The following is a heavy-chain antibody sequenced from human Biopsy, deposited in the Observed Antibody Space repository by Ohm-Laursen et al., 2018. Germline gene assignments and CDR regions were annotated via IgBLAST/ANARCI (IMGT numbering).Heavy chain of an antibody. J-gene: IGHJ6*02. D-gene: IGHD5-24*01. Sequence: SETLSLTCTVSGGPLNSYYWSWIRQPPGKGLEWIGYIYYSGIAANYNPSLKGRVTISVDTSENQFSLNLNSVTAADTAVYYCARDFRAGSGFLRSNNHYCGMDVWGPGTRVTVSS. CDR3: ARDFRAGSGFLRSNNHYCGMDV. V-gene: IGHV4-59*01. CDR1: GGPLNSYY. CDR2: IYYSGIA.